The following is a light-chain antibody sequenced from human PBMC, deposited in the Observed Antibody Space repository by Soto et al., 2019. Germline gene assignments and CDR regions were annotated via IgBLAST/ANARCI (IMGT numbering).Light chain of an antibody. V-gene: IGKV3-11*01. J-gene: IGKJ1*01. CDR1: QTISSY. Sequence: EIVLTQSPATLSLSPGERATLSVGASQTISSYLAWYQHKPGQAPRLLIYDTSNRATGIPARFSGSGSGTEFTLTISSLQPEDFAVYYCQQYYNWPRTFGQGTKVDIK. CDR2: DTS. CDR3: QQYYNWPRT.